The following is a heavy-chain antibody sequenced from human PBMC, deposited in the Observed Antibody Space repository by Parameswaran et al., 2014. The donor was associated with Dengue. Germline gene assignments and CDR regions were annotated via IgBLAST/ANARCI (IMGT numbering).Heavy chain of an antibody. Sequence: RWIRQPPGKGLEWVSLIYIGADTRYADSVKDRFSISRDDSKNTLSLEMNSLRVDDTATYYCARGGKGYWYFDLWGRGTLVTVSS. J-gene: IGHJ2*01. CDR2: IYIGADT. V-gene: IGHV3-66*01. CDR3: ARGGKGYWYFDL. D-gene: IGHD3-22*01.